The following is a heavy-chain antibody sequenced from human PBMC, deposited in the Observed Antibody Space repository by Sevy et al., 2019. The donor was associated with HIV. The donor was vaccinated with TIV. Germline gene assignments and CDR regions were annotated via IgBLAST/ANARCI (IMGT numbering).Heavy chain of an antibody. CDR2: ISYSGAST. V-gene: IGHV3-23*01. CDR1: GFTFNNYA. Sequence: GGSLRLSCAASGFTFNNYAMSWVRQAPGKGLEWVSVISYSGASTYYADSVKGQFSISRDNSKNTLYLQMNSLRAEDTAVYYCAKDRVSGSYYAADLDYWGQGTLVTVSS. J-gene: IGHJ4*02. D-gene: IGHD1-26*01. CDR3: AKDRVSGSYYAADLDY.